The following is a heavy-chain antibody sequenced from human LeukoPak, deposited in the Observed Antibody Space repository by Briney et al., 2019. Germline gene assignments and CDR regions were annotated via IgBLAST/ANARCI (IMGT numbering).Heavy chain of an antibody. CDR1: GGSISSSNW. D-gene: IGHD4-17*01. J-gene: IGHJ4*02. CDR3: ARLKATVSIHAYFDS. V-gene: IGHV4-4*02. Sequence: SETLSLTCAVSGGSISSSNWWSWIRQPPGKGLEWIGEIYHSGSTNYNPSLKSRVTITVDKSKTQFSLKLSSVTAADTAVYYCARLKATVSIHAYFDSWGQGTLVTVSS. CDR2: IYHSGST.